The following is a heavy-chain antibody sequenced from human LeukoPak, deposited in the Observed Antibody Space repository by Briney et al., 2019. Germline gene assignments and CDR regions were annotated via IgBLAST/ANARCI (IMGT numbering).Heavy chain of an antibody. CDR3: ASTIVGATFFDY. J-gene: IGHJ4*02. Sequence: SETLSLTCTVSGGSISSHYWSWIRQPPGKGLEWIGYIYYSGSTNYNPSLKSRVTISVDTSKNQFSLKLSSVTAADTAVYYCASTIVGATFFDYWGQGTLVTVSS. CDR2: IYYSGST. CDR1: GGSISSHY. D-gene: IGHD1-26*01. V-gene: IGHV4-59*11.